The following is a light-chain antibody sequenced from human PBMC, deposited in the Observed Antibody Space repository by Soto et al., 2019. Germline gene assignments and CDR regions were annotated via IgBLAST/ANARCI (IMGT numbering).Light chain of an antibody. CDR1: SSDVGGYDH. J-gene: IGLJ1*01. CDR2: DVT. Sequence: QSALTQPRSVSGSPGQSVTISCTGSSSDVGGYDHVSWYQQHPGKAPKLIIFDVTKRPSGVPHRFSGSKSGNTASLTISGLQAEDEASYYCSSYAGTNNYVFGIGTKLTVL. CDR3: SSYAGTNNYV. V-gene: IGLV2-11*01.